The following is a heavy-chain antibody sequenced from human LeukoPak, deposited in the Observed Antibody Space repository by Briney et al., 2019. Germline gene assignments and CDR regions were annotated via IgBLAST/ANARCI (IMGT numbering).Heavy chain of an antibody. CDR3: ARESYNSGSYYNDY. J-gene: IGHJ4*02. CDR1: GYTFTGYY. V-gene: IGHV1-18*04. Sequence: ASVKVSCKASGYTFTGYYMHWVRQAPGQYLEWMGWISTYNGNTNYAQKLQGRVTMTTDTSTSSAYMELRSLRSDDTAVYYCARESYNSGSYYNDYWGQGTLVTVSS. CDR2: ISTYNGNT. D-gene: IGHD3-10*01.